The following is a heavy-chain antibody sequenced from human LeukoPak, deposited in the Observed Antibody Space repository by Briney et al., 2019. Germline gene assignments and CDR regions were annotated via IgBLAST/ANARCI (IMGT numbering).Heavy chain of an antibody. CDR2: ISAYNGNT. V-gene: IGHV1-18*01. Sequence: ASVKVSCKASGYTFTSYGISWVRQAPGQGLEWMGWISAYNGNTNYAQKLQGRVTMTTDTSTSTAYMELRSLRSDDTAVYYCARGCLGSSTSCYLSAANPASYGMDVWGQGTTVTVSS. J-gene: IGHJ6*02. D-gene: IGHD2-2*01. CDR1: GYTFTSYG. CDR3: ARGCLGSSTSCYLSAANPASYGMDV.